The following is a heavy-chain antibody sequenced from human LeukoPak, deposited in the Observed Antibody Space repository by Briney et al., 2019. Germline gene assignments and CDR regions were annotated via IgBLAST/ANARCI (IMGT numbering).Heavy chain of an antibody. V-gene: IGHV1-2*02. J-gene: IGHJ4*02. CDR1: GYTFTGYY. CDR2: INPINGDT. CDR3: AREYRGVFYS. D-gene: IGHD3-10*01. Sequence: ASVKVSCKASGYTFTGYYIQWVRQAPGQGLEWLGWINPINGDTHYAQKFQGRVTVTRDASISTAYMDMSRLTYDDTAVYFCAREYRGVFYSWGQGTLVTVSS.